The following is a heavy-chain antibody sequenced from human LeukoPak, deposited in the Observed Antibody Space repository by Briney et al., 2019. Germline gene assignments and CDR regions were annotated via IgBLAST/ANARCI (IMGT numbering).Heavy chain of an antibody. CDR3: ARDRIAVAGPLSQPYYYYGMDV. V-gene: IGHV1-46*01. CDR1: GYTFTSYY. J-gene: IGHJ6*02. Sequence: ASVKVSCKASGYTFTSYYMHWVRQAPGQGLEWMGIINPSGGSTSYAQKFQGRVTMTRDTSTSTVYMELSSLRSEDTAVYYCARDRIAVAGPLSQPYYYYGMDVWGQGTTVTVSS. CDR2: INPSGGST. D-gene: IGHD6-19*01.